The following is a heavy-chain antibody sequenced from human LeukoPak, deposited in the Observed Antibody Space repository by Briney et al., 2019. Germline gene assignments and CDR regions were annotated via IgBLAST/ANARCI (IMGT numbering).Heavy chain of an antibody. D-gene: IGHD6-13*01. CDR2: INHIGST. CDR1: GGSFSGYY. J-gene: IGHJ6*03. V-gene: IGHV4-34*01. CDR3: ARGHIAAVRTYYYYYYTDV. Sequence: PSETLSLTCAVYGGSFSGYYWSWMRQPPGKGLEWIGEINHIGSTNYKPSLKRRVTISVDTSKNQSPPKLSSVTAAETAVYYCARGHIAAVRTYYYYYYTDVWGKGTTVTVSS.